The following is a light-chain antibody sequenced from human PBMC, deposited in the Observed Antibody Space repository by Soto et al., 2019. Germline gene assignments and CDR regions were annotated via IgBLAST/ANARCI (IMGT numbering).Light chain of an antibody. J-gene: IGKJ4*01. CDR3: MQGTHWSLT. CDR1: QSLVYSDGNTY. Sequence: DVVMTQSPLSLPVTLGQPASISCRSSQSLVYSDGNTYLNWFQQRPGPSPRRLIYKVSNRDSGVPDRYSGSGSGTDFTLKISRVEAEDVGVYYCMQGTHWSLTVGGGTKVEIK. V-gene: IGKV2-30*01. CDR2: KVS.